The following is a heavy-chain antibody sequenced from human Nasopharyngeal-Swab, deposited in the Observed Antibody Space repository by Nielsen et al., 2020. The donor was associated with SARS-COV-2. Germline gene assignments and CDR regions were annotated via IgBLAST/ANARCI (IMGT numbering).Heavy chain of an antibody. CDR3: VRVSCSSTSCTREFDY. CDR2: IIPIFGTA. J-gene: IGHJ4*02. V-gene: IGHV1-69*13. CDR1: GGTFSSYA. Sequence: SVKVSCKASGGTFSSYAISWVRQAPGQGLEWMGGIIPIFGTANYAQKFQGRVTITADESTSTAYMELSSLRSEDTAVYYCVRVSCSSTSCTREFDYWGQGTLVTVSS. D-gene: IGHD2-2*01.